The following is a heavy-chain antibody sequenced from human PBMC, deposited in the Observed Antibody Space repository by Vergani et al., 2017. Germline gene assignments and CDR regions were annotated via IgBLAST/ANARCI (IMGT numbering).Heavy chain of an antibody. Sequence: QVQLVESGGGVVQPGRSLSLSCAASGYIFSKYGMHWVRQAPGKGLEWVAVIYNDGGVKYYADSVEGRFTISKDNSKNMLYLQMNNLRAEDTAVYYCARFELGIADYWGQGTLVTVSS. CDR2: IYNDGGVK. D-gene: IGHD7-27*01. J-gene: IGHJ4*02. CDR1: GYIFSKYG. CDR3: ARFELGIADY. V-gene: IGHV3-33*01.